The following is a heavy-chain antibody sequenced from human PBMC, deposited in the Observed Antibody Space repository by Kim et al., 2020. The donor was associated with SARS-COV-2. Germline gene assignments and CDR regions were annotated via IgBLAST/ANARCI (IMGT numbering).Heavy chain of an antibody. J-gene: IGHJ5*02. Sequence: GGSLRLSCAASGFTFSRSWMHWVCQAPEKGLEWVADIKCDGSEKYYVDSVKGRLTISSDNAKNSLYLQVNSLRAGDMTVYYCVRGGLTIGSWFDPWGQGT. V-gene: IGHV3-7*03. CDR1: GFTFSRSW. D-gene: IGHD4-4*01. CDR2: IKCDGSEK. CDR3: VRGGLTIGSWFDP.